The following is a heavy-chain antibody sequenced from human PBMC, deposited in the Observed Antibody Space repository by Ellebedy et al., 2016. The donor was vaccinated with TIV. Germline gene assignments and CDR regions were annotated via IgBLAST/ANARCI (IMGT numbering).Heavy chain of an antibody. D-gene: IGHD3-10*01. CDR1: GYTFTGYY. CDR3: ARERYYYGSGSYFRSYYGMDV. J-gene: IGHJ6*02. V-gene: IGHV1-2*02. CDR2: INPNSGGT. Sequence: ASVKVSXKASGYTFTGYYMHWVRQAPGQGLEWMGWINPNSGGTNYAQKFQGRVTMTRDTSISTAYMELSRLRSDDTAVYYSARERYYYGSGSYFRSYYGMDVWGQGTTVTVSS.